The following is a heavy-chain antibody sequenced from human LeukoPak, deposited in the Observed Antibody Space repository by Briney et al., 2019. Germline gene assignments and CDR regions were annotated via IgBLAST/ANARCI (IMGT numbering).Heavy chain of an antibody. CDR3: ARGADGSGSYYISYFDY. V-gene: IGHV4-4*07. Sequence: SETLSLTCTVSGGSISSYYWSWIRQPAGKGLEWIGRIYTSGSTNYNPSLKSRVTMSVDTPKNQFSLKLSSVTAADTAVYYCARGADGSGSYYISYFDYWGQGTLVTVSS. J-gene: IGHJ4*02. D-gene: IGHD3-10*01. CDR1: GGSISSYY. CDR2: IYTSGST.